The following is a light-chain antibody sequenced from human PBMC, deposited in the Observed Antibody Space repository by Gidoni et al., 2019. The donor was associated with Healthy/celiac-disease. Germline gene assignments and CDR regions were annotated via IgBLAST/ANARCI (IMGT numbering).Light chain of an antibody. J-gene: IGKJ2*01. V-gene: IGKV3-20*01. CDR2: GAS. CDR3: QQYGRSPHT. CDR1: QSVSSSY. Sequence: EIVLTQSPGTLSLSPGETATLSCRAGQSVSSSYLAWYQQKPGQAPRLLIYGASSRATGIPDRFSGSGSGTDFTLTISRLEPEDFAVYYCQQYGRSPHTFGQGTKLEIK.